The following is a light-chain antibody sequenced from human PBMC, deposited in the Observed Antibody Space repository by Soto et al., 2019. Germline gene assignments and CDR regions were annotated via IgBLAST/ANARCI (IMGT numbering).Light chain of an antibody. Sequence: EIVLTQSPGTLSLSPGERATLSCRASQSVSNNYLACYQQKPGQAPSLLIYGASNRAAGIPGRFSGSGSWAASTLTISRLPAEYFEVYYCEQYGSSGTFGKGTKVEIK. CDR3: EQYGSSGT. CDR2: GAS. V-gene: IGKV3-20*01. J-gene: IGKJ1*01. CDR1: QSVSNNY.